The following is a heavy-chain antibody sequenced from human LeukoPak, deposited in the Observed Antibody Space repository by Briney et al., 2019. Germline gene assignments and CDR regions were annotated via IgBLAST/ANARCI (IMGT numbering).Heavy chain of an antibody. CDR2: INPNSGGT. J-gene: IGHJ4*02. Sequence: ASVKVSCKASGYTFTCYYMHWVRQAPGQGLEWMGWINPNSGGTNYAQKFRGRVTMTRDTSISTAYMELSRLRSDDTAVYYCARAYYDILTGYYYYYFDYWGQGTLVTVSS. CDR1: GYTFTCYY. CDR3: ARAYYDILTGYYYYYFDY. V-gene: IGHV1-2*02. D-gene: IGHD3-9*01.